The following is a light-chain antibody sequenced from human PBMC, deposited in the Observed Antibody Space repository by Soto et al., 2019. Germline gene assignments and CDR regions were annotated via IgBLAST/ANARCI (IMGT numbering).Light chain of an antibody. CDR1: SSNIGAGYD. V-gene: IGLV1-40*01. Sequence: QSVLTQPPSVSGAPGQRVTISCTGSSSNIGAGYDVHWYQQLPGTAPKLLIYGNSNRPSGVPDRFSGAKSVTSASLAITGLQAEDYAEYSSQSYDSSLRRVFAGGTTLFVL. J-gene: IGLJ2*01. CDR3: QSYDSSLRRV. CDR2: GNS.